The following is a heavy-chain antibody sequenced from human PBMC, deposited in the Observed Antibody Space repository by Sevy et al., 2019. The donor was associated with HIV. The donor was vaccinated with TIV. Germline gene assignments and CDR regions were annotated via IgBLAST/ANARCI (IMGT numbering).Heavy chain of an antibody. Sequence: ASVKVSCKVSGYTLTELSMHWVRQAPGKGFEWMGGFDPEDGETIYAQRLQGRVTMTKDTSTDTAYMELSSLGSEDTAVYYCATGLIVGAINWGQGTLVTVSS. CDR3: ATGLIVGAIN. D-gene: IGHD1-26*01. CDR1: GYTLTELS. J-gene: IGHJ4*02. CDR2: FDPEDGET. V-gene: IGHV1-24*01.